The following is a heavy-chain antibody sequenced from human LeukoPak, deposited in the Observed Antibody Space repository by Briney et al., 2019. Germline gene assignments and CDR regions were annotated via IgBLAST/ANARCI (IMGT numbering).Heavy chain of an antibody. Sequence: GGSLRLSCAASVFTFSSYNMNWVRQAPGKGLEWVSSITNGWSYIYYPDSVKGLFTISRHNAKNSLYLQMNSLRPEHASVYYCARETSYCSGGSCYYGMDVWGQGTTVTVSS. D-gene: IGHD2-15*01. CDR2: ITNGWSYI. J-gene: IGHJ6*02. CDR3: ARETSYCSGGSCYYGMDV. CDR1: VFTFSSYN. V-gene: IGHV3-21*01.